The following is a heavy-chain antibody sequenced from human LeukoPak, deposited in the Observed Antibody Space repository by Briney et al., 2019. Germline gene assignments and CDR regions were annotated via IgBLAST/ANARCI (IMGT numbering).Heavy chain of an antibody. Sequence: GGSLRLSCAASGFTFNNYNMNWVRQAPGKGLEWVSSITRSSNYIYYADSVKGRFTISRDNAKNSLYLQMNSLRAEDTAVYYCARVSILIVPYYAFDIWGQGTMVTVSS. CDR1: GFTFNNYN. CDR2: ITRSSNYI. D-gene: IGHD2/OR15-2a*01. J-gene: IGHJ3*02. V-gene: IGHV3-21*01. CDR3: ARVSILIVPYYAFDI.